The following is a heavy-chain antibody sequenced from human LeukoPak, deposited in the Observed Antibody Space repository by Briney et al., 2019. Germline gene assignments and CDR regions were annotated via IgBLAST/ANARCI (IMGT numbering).Heavy chain of an antibody. D-gene: IGHD3-10*01. CDR3: AKGRRTPLVGTITKSWIDY. CDR2: ISGSGGRT. J-gene: IGHJ4*02. V-gene: IGHV3-23*01. CDR1: GFTFSSYE. Sequence: GGSLRLSCAASGFTFSSYEMNWVRQAPGKGLEWVSTISGSGGRTNYADSVKGRFTISRDSSKNTLYLQMNNLRAEDTAVYYCAKGRRTPLVGTITKSWIDYWGQGTLVTVSS.